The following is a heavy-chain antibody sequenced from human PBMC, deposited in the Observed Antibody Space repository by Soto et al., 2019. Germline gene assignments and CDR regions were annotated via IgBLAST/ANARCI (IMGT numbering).Heavy chain of an antibody. CDR2: ISAYNVYT. Sequence: ASVKVSCKASGYTFNTYGISWVRQAPGQGLEWMGWISAYNVYTNYAQKFQGRVTMTTDTSTSTAYMELRSLRSDDTAVYYCARLRYYDTWFDPWGQGTQVTVSS. D-gene: IGHD3-9*01. CDR3: ARLRYYDTWFDP. J-gene: IGHJ5*02. CDR1: GYTFNTYG. V-gene: IGHV1-18*01.